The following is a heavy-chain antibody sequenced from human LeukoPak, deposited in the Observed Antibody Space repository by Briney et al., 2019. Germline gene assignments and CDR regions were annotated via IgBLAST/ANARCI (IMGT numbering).Heavy chain of an antibody. CDR2: ISVSGNT. CDR3: AKASAMIVVVSKHFDY. CDR1: GFTLSSYA. D-gene: IGHD3-22*01. V-gene: IGHV3-23*01. Sequence: GGSLRLSCAASGFTLSSYAMSWVRQGPGKGLEWVSAISVSGNTYHADSVKGRFTISRDSYKNTLYLQMNSLRAEDTAVYYCAKASAMIVVVSKHFDYWGQGTLVTVSS. J-gene: IGHJ4*02.